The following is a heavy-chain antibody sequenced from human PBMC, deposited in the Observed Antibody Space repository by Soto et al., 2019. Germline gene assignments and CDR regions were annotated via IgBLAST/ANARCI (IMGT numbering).Heavy chain of an antibody. V-gene: IGHV5-51*01. D-gene: IGHD2-21*02. CDR3: ARLGAYCGGDCYDAFDI. CDR2: IYPGDSDT. Sequence: GESLKISCKGSGYSFTSYWIGWVRQMPGKGLEWVGIIYPGDSDTRYSPSFQGQVTISADKSISTAYLQWSSLKASDTAMYYCARLGAYCGGDCYDAFDIWGQGTMVTVSS. CDR1: GYSFTSYW. J-gene: IGHJ3*02.